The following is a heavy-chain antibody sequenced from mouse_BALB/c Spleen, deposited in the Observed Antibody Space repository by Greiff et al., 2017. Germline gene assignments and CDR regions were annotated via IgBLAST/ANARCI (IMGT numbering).Heavy chain of an antibody. CDR1: GFTFSSYT. V-gene: IGHV5-6-4*01. J-gene: IGHJ2*01. D-gene: IGHD2-2*01. CDR3: TRYGYDGSFDY. Sequence: EVKVVESGGGLVKPGGSLKLSCAASGFTFSSYTMSWVRQTPEKRLEWVATISSGGSYTYYPDSVKGRFTISRDNAKNTLYLQMSSLKSEDTAMYYCTRYGYDGSFDYWGQGTTLTVSS. CDR2: ISSGGSYT.